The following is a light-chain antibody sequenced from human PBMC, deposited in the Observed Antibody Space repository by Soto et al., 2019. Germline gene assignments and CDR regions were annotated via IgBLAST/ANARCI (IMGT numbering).Light chain of an antibody. J-gene: IGKJ1*01. V-gene: IGKV3-15*01. CDR2: GAS. Sequence: EIVMTQSPVTLSVSPGEIATLSCSASQSVPSNLAWYQQKPGQAPRLLISGASTRATGIPARFSGSGSGTEFTLIISSLQSEDFAVYYCQQYHHWPWTFGQGTKVDIK. CDR1: QSVPSN. CDR3: QQYHHWPWT.